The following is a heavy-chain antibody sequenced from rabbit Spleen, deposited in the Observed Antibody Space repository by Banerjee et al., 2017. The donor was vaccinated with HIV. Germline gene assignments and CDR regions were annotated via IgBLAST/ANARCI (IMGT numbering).Heavy chain of an antibody. Sequence: QSLEESGGDLVKPGASLTLTCIASGVSFSGSSYMCWVRQAPGKGLEWISCINIVTGKSVYASWAKGRFTMSRTSSTTVTLQMTSLTAADRATYFCARDLIGVIGWNFYLWGPGTLVTVS. CDR3: ARDLIGVIGWNFYL. J-gene: IGHJ4*01. V-gene: IGHV1S40*01. CDR1: GVSFSGSSY. D-gene: IGHD2-1*01. CDR2: INIVTGKS.